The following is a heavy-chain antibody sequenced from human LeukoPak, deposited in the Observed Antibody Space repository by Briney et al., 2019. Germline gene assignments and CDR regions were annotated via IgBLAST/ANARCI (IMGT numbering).Heavy chain of an antibody. Sequence: PRGSLRLSCAASGFTFDDYGMSWVRQAPGKGLEWVSDINWNGDSTGYADSVKGRFTISRDNAKNSLYLQMNSLRAEDTALYYCARRESSYQNYYYYYHMDVWGKGTTVTVSS. CDR2: INWNGDST. CDR1: GFTFDDYG. V-gene: IGHV3-20*04. J-gene: IGHJ6*03. CDR3: ARRESSYQNYYYYYHMDV. D-gene: IGHD3-16*02.